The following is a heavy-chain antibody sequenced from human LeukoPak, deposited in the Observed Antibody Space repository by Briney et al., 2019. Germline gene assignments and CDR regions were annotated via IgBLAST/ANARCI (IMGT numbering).Heavy chain of an antibody. Sequence: GASVKVSCKASGYSFSSYDIHWVRQATGQGLAWMGWMNPNSGNTGYARKFQGRVTMTRNTSINTAYMELSGLISEDTAVYFCTTAGERPIRYFDYWGQGTLVTVSS. D-gene: IGHD3-9*01. CDR2: MNPNSGNT. CDR1: GYSFSSYD. V-gene: IGHV1-8*01. J-gene: IGHJ4*02. CDR3: TTAGERPIRYFDY.